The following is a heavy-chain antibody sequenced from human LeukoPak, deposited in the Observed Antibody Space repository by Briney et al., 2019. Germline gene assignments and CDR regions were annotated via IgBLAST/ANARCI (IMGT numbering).Heavy chain of an antibody. J-gene: IGHJ4*02. CDR1: GTYW. D-gene: IGHD2/OR15-2a*01. CDR2: INSDGSWT. Sequence: GGSLRLSCAASGTYWMHWVRQAPGKGLVWVSHINSDGSWTGYADSVKGRFTISKDNARNTVSLQMNNLRAEDTAVYYCVTFYETYWGRGALVTVSS. V-gene: IGHV3-74*01. CDR3: VTFYETY.